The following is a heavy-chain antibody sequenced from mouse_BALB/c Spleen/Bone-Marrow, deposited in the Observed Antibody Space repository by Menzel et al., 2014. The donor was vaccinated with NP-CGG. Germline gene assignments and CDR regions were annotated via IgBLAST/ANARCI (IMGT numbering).Heavy chain of an antibody. J-gene: IGHJ4*01. D-gene: IGHD2-4*01. CDR3: ARKGAMITHYYAMDY. Sequence: EVMLVESGGGLVQPGGSRKLSCAASGFTFSSFGMHWVRQAPEKGLEWVAYISNGSSTIYYADTVKGRFTISRDNPKNTLFLQMTSLRSEDTAMYYCARKGAMITHYYAMDYWGQGTSVTDSS. V-gene: IGHV5-17*02. CDR2: ISNGSSTI. CDR1: GFTFSSFG.